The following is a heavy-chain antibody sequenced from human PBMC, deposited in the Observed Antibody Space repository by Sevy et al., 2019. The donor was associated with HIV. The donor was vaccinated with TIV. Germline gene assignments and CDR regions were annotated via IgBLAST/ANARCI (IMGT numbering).Heavy chain of an antibody. CDR3: ARVPGRGYSYGYGDQYFQH. CDR1: GFTFSSYA. V-gene: IGHV3-30-3*01. Sequence: GGSLRLSCAASGFTFSSYAMHWVRKAPGKGLEWVAVISYDGSNKYYADSVKGRFTISRDNSKNTLYLQMNSLRAEDTAVYYCARVPGRGYSYGYGDQYFQHWGQGTLVTVSS. D-gene: IGHD5-18*01. CDR2: ISYDGSNK. J-gene: IGHJ1*01.